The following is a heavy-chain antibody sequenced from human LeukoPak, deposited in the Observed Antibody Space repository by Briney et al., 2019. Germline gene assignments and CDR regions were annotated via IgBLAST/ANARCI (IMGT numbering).Heavy chain of an antibody. Sequence: ASVKVSCKASGGTFSSYAISWVRQAPGQGLEWMGWINPNSGGTNYAQKFQGRVTMTRDTSISTAYMELSRLRSDDTAVYYCASEGEVVASVGDIVVGESVPNDYWGQGTLVTVSS. CDR3: ASEGEVVASVGDIVVGESVPNDY. D-gene: IGHD2-2*01. V-gene: IGHV1-2*02. CDR1: GGTFSSYA. J-gene: IGHJ4*02. CDR2: INPNSGGT.